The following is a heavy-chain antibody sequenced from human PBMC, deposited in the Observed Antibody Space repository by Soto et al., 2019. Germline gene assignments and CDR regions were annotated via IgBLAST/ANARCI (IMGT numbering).Heavy chain of an antibody. D-gene: IGHD2-21*01. CDR3: ARDRYSSSGWFDP. V-gene: IGHV6-1*01. Sequence: SQTLPLTCAISGGTVSSYSASWNSIRQSPSGGLEWLGRTYYRSRFLRDYAESVKSRIIIAPDTSKNQFSLHLRSVTPEDTAVYYCARDRYSSSGWFDPWGQGTPVTVYS. CDR1: GGTVSSYSAS. J-gene: IGHJ5*02. CDR2: TYYRSRFLR.